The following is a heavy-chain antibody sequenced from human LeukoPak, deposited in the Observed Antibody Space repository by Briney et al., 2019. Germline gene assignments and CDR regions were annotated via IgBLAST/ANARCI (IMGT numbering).Heavy chain of an antibody. CDR1: GYSFTSYW. V-gene: IGHV5-10-1*01. J-gene: IGHJ4*02. D-gene: IGHD3-16*01. Sequence: GKSLKISCKGSGYSFTSYWISWVRQMPGKGLEWMGRIDPSDSYTNYSPSFQGHVTTSADKSISTAYLQWSSLKASDTAMYYCARHFGGSRTRFDYWGQGTLVTVPS. CDR3: ARHFGGSRTRFDY. CDR2: IDPSDSYT.